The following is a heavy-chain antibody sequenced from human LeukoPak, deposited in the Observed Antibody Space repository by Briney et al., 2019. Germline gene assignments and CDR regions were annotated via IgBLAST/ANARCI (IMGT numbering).Heavy chain of an antibody. D-gene: IGHD2-2*01. J-gene: IGHJ6*02. CDR3: TRPGYCSSTSCDYYYYGMDV. CDR2: IRSKANSYAT. V-gene: IGHV3-73*01. CDR1: GFTFSGSA. Sequence: GGSLRLSCAASGFTFSGSAMHWVRQASGKGLEWVGRIRSKANSYATAYAASVKGRFTISRDDSKNTAYLQMSSLKTEDTAVYYCTRPGYCSSTSCDYYYYGMDVWGQGTTVTVSS.